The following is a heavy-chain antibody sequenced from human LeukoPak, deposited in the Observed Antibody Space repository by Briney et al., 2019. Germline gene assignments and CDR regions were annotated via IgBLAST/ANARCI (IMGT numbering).Heavy chain of an antibody. CDR2: IYSSGST. V-gene: IGHV4-4*07. CDR1: GGSISSYY. CDR3: ARDGGYYYLDV. J-gene: IGHJ6*03. D-gene: IGHD3-16*01. Sequence: PSETLSLTCTVSGGSISSYYWSWIRQPAGKGLEWIGRIYSSGSTDPSPSHKGRVNISVDKSKKQFSLKLSSVTAADTAVYYCARDGGYYYLDVWGKGTTVTVSS.